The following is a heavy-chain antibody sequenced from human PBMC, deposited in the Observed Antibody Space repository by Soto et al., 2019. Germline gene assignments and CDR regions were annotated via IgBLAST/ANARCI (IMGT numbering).Heavy chain of an antibody. Sequence: EVQLLESGGGLVQPGGSLRLSCAASGFTFGSYAMSWVRQVPGKGLEWVSAISGTGANTYYADSVKGRFTISRDNSKNTLYLQMNSLRADDAAVYYCATLRFCTSSSCYGREGGYWGQGTLVTVSS. V-gene: IGHV3-23*01. J-gene: IGHJ4*02. CDR2: ISGTGANT. CDR1: GFTFGSYA. D-gene: IGHD2-2*01. CDR3: ATLRFCTSSSCYGREGGY.